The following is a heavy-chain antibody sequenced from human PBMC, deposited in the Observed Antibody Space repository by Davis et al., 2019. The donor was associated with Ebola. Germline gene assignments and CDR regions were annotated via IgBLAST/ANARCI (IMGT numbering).Heavy chain of an antibody. CDR1: GFTFSSYS. CDR3: ARDLERRANYYGMDV. D-gene: IGHD1-1*01. V-gene: IGHV3-21*04. CDR2: ISSSSSYI. J-gene: IGHJ6*02. Sequence: GESLKISCAASGFTFSSYSMNWVRQAPEKGLEWVSSISSSSSYIYYADSVKGRFTISRDNSKNTLYLQMNSLRAEDTAVYYCARDLERRANYYGMDVWGQGTTVTVSS.